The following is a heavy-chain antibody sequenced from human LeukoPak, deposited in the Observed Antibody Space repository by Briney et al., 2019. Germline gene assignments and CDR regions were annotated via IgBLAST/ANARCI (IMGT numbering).Heavy chain of an antibody. CDR3: AKDPSYCGGDCSYY. J-gene: IGHJ4*02. CDR1: GFTFSSYG. V-gene: IGHV3-33*06. Sequence: PGRSLRLSCAASGFTFSSYGMHWVRQAPGKGLEWVAVIWYDGSNKYYADSVKGRFTISRDNSKNTPYLQMNSLRAEDTAVYYCAKDPSYCGGDCSYYWGQGTLVTVSS. D-gene: IGHD2-21*02. CDR2: IWYDGSNK.